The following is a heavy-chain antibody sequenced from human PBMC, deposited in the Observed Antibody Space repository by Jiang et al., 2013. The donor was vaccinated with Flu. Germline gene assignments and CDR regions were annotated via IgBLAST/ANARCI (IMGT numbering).Heavy chain of an antibody. CDR1: GYTFTSYD. CDR3: ARVLMGAALTFLDY. CDR2: MNPNSGNT. J-gene: IGHJ4*02. V-gene: IGHV1-8*01. D-gene: IGHD6-6*01. Sequence: SCKASGYTFTSYDINWVRQATGQGLEWMGWMNPNSGNTGYAQKFQGRVTMTRNTSISTAYMELSSLRSEDTAVYYCARVLMGAALTFLDYWGQGTLVTVSS.